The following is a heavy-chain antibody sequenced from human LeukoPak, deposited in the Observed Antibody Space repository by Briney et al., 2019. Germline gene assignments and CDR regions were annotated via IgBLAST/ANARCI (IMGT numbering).Heavy chain of an antibody. CDR1: GFTFSSYA. V-gene: IGHV3-23*01. CDR3: ARDIYGDYCDY. J-gene: IGHJ4*02. D-gene: IGHD4-17*01. Sequence: GGSLRLSCAASGFTFSSYAMSWVRQAPGKGLEWVSGSGSGGSTYYADSVKGRFTISRDNSKNTLYLQMNSLRAEDTAVYYCARDIYGDYCDYWGQGTLVTVSS. CDR2: SGSGGST.